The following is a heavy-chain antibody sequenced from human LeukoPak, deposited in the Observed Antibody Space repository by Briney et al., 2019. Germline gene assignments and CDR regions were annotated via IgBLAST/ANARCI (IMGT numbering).Heavy chain of an antibody. CDR3: ARVKGNFDY. J-gene: IGHJ4*02. D-gene: IGHD3-10*01. Sequence: PSETLSLTCTVSGGSISSYYWSWIRQPPGKGLEWIGYIYYSGSTNYNPSLKSRVTISVDTSKNQFSLKLSSVTAADTAVYYCARVKGNFDYWGQGTLVTVSS. CDR1: GGSISSYY. CDR2: IYYSGST. V-gene: IGHV4-59*12.